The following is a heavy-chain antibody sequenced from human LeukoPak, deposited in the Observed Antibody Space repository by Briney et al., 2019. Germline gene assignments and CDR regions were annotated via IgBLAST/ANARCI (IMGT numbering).Heavy chain of an antibody. Sequence: PSQTLSLTCAVSGGSISSGGYSWSWIRQPPGKGLEWIGYIYHSGSTYYNPSLKSRVTISVDTSKNQFSLKLSSVTAADTAVYYCARAPGYYDSSGYYWPGAFDIWGQGTMVTVSS. V-gene: IGHV4-30-2*05. CDR1: GGSISSGGYS. CDR3: ARAPGYYDSSGYYWPGAFDI. J-gene: IGHJ3*02. CDR2: IYHSGST. D-gene: IGHD3-22*01.